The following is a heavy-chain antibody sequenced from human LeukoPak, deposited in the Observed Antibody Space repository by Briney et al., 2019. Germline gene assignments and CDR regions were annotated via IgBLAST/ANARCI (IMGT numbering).Heavy chain of an antibody. V-gene: IGHV3-74*01. CDR1: GFTFSGYW. CDR3: ARGGGWDTIFRVVQYMDV. D-gene: IGHD3-3*01. CDR2: IDNGGSGT. Sequence: PGGSLRLSGAASGFTFSGYWMHWVRQVPEKGLVLVSRIDNGGSGTTYADSVKGRFTVSRDNAKNTLYLQMNSLRAEDTAIYYCARGGGWDTIFRVVQYMDVWGKGTTVTVSS. J-gene: IGHJ6*03.